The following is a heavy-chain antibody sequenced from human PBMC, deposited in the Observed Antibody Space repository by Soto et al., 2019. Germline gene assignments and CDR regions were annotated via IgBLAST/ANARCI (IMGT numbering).Heavy chain of an antibody. CDR2: IYYSGST. J-gene: IGHJ5*02. V-gene: IGHV4-39*01. D-gene: IGHD3-3*01. CDR3: ARGLYDFWSGSRWFDP. CDR1: GGSISSSSYY. Sequence: PSETLSLTCTVSGGSISSSSYYWGWIRQPPGKGLEWIGSIYYSGSTYYNPSLKSRVTISVDTSKNQYSLKLSSVTAADTAVYYCARGLYDFWSGSRWFDPWGQGTLVTVSS.